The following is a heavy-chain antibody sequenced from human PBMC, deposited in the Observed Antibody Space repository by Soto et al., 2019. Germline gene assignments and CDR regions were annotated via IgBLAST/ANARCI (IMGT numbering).Heavy chain of an antibody. CDR1: GGTFSSYA. Sequence: QVQLVQSGAEVKKPGSSVKVSCKASGGTFSSYAISWVRQAPGQGLEWMGGFIPIFGTANYAQKFQGRVTITADESTSTAYMELSSLRSEDTAVYYCARAGSYCSGGSCYTPFDYWGQGTLVTVSS. CDR3: ARAGSYCSGGSCYTPFDY. CDR2: FIPIFGTA. J-gene: IGHJ4*02. V-gene: IGHV1-69*01. D-gene: IGHD2-15*01.